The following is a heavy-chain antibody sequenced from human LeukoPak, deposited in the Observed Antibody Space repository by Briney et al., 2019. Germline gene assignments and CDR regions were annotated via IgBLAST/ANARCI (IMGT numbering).Heavy chain of an antibody. D-gene: IGHD1/OR15-1a*01. CDR1: GFTFSSYS. J-gene: IGHJ4*02. V-gene: IGHV3-21*01. CDR2: ISSSSSYI. Sequence: NTGGSLRLSCAASGFTFSSYSMNWVRQAPGKGLEWVSSISSSSSYIYYADSVKGRFTISRDNAKNSLYLQMNSLRAEDTAVYCCARDNKQNSPDYWGQGTLVTVSS. CDR3: ARDNKQNSPDY.